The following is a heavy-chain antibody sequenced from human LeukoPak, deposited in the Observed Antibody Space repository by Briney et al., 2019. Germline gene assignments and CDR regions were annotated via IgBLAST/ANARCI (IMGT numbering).Heavy chain of an antibody. CDR2: IYYSGST. Sequence: TASETLSLTCTVSGGSISSGGYYWSWIRQHPGKGLEWIGYIYYSGSTYYNPSLKSRVTISVDTSKNQFSLKLSSVTAADTAVYYCARSGPSNYGVFDYWGQGTLVTVSS. CDR3: ARSGPSNYGVFDY. J-gene: IGHJ4*02. D-gene: IGHD4-11*01. CDR1: GGSISSGGYY. V-gene: IGHV4-31*03.